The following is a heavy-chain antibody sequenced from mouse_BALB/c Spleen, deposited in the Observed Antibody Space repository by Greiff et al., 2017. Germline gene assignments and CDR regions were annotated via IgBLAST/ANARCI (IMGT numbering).Heavy chain of an antibody. J-gene: IGHJ1*01. CDR3: ARRGYGSSYWYFDV. D-gene: IGHD1-1*01. CDR2: INPSSGYT. V-gene: IGHV1-4*01. CDR1: GYTFTSYT. Sequence: QVQLQQSGAELARPGASVKMSCKASGYTFTSYTMHWVKQRPGQGLEWIGYINPSSGYTNYNQSFKDKATLTADKSSSTAYMQLSSLTSEDSAVYYCARRGYGSSYWYFDVWGAGTTVTVSS.